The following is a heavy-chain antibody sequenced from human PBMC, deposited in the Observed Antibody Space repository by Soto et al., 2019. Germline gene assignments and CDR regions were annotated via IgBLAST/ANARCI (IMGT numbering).Heavy chain of an antibody. CDR3: AKDKDGDYDYYYYYMDV. Sequence: GGSLRLSCAASGFTFSSYAMSWVRQAPGKGLEWVSAISGSGGSTYYADSVKGRFTISRDNSKNTLYLQMNSLRAEDTAVYYCAKDKDGDYDYYYYYMDVWGKGTTVTVSS. V-gene: IGHV3-23*01. CDR1: GFTFSSYA. D-gene: IGHD4-17*01. J-gene: IGHJ6*03. CDR2: ISGSGGST.